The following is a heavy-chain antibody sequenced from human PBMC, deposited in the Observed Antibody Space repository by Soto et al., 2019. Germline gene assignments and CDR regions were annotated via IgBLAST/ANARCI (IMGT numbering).Heavy chain of an antibody. CDR3: ARLVGRLGELSLPFDY. D-gene: IGHD3-16*02. Sequence: ASETLSLTCTVSGGSISSSSYYWGWIRQPPGKGLEWIGSIYYSGSTYYNPSLKSRVTISVDTSKNQFSLKLSSVTAADTAVYYCARLVGRLGELSLPFDYWGQGTLVTVSS. V-gene: IGHV4-39*01. CDR1: GGSISSSSYY. CDR2: IYYSGST. J-gene: IGHJ4*02.